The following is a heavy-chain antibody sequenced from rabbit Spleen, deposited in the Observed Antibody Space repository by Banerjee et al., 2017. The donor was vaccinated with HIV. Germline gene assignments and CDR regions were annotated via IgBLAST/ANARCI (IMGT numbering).Heavy chain of an antibody. CDR2: IDTNDGDT. D-gene: IGHD2-1*01. CDR1: GFDFSAYG. J-gene: IGHJ4*01. CDR3: ARGSAAMTMVITGFYFNL. Sequence: QQQLVESGGGLVKPGASLTLSCKASGFDFSAYGVSWVRQAPGKGLEWIACIDTNDGDTDYANWPKGRFTISRTSSTTVTLQMTSLTAADTATYFCARGSAAMTMVITGFYFNLWGQGTLVTVS. V-gene: IGHV1S45*01.